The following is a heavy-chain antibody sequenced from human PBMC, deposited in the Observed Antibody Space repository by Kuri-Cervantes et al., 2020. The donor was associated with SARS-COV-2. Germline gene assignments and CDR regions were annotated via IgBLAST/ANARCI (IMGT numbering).Heavy chain of an antibody. J-gene: IGHJ6*03. V-gene: IGHV4-61*09. D-gene: IGHD3-3*01. CDR1: GGSISSGSYY. Sequence: SETLSLTCTVSGGSISSGSYYWSWIRQPAGKGLEWIGYIYTSGSTNYNPSLKSRVTISVDTSKNQFSLKLSSVTAADTAVYYCARGSYDSWSGFLGKTDYMDVWGKGTTVTVSS. CDR2: IYTSGST. CDR3: ARGSYDSWSGFLGKTDYMDV.